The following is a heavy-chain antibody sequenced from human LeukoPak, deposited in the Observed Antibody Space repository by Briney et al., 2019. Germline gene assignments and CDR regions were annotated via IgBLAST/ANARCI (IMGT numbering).Heavy chain of an antibody. CDR1: GFIFSSYA. CDR3: AKPLQLGGDTYFDY. V-gene: IGHV3-23*01. D-gene: IGHD5-24*01. J-gene: IGHJ4*02. CDR2: IGGGGGDR. Sequence: PGGSLRLSCAGSGFIFSSYAMNWVRRAPGKGLEWVSTIGGGGGDRHYADSVKGRFTISRDNSKNTLYLQMNSLRAEDTAVYYCAKPLQLGGDTYFDYWGQGTLVTVS.